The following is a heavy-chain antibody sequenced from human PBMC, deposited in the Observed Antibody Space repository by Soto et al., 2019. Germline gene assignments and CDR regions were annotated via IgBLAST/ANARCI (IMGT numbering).Heavy chain of an antibody. CDR1: GYTFTSYD. Sequence: ASVKVSCKASGYTFTSYDINWVRQATGQGLEWMGWMNPNSGNTGYAQKFQGRVTMTRNTSISTAYMELSSLRSEDTAVYYCARGGYYDFWSGYIRYGMDVWGQGTTVTVSS. V-gene: IGHV1-8*01. J-gene: IGHJ6*02. D-gene: IGHD3-3*01. CDR3: ARGGYYDFWSGYIRYGMDV. CDR2: MNPNSGNT.